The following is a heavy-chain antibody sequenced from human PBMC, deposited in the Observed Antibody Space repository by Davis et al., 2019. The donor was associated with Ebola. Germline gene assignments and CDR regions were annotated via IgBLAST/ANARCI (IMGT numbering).Heavy chain of an antibody. CDR3: ARDNIVATIGHVDY. Sequence: GESLKISCAASGFTFSRYAMHWVRQAPGKRLEWMAVISYDGSNKYYADSVKGRFTISRDNSKNTLYLQMNSLRAEDTAVYYCARDNIVATIGHVDYWGQGTLVTVSS. D-gene: IGHD5-12*01. CDR2: ISYDGSNK. V-gene: IGHV3-30-3*01. J-gene: IGHJ4*02. CDR1: GFTFSRYA.